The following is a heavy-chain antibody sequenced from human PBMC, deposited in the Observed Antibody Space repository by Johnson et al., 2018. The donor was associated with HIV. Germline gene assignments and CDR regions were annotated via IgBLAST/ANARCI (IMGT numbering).Heavy chain of an antibody. CDR3: ARRYCSSTSCYKGRAFDI. D-gene: IGHD2-2*02. CDR2: IYSGGST. Sequence: EVQLVESGGGLVQPGGSLRLSCAASGFTVSRNYMSWVRQAPGKGLEWVSVIYSGGSTYYADSVKGSFTVSRDTSKNTLYLQMNSLRAEDTAVYYCARRYCSSTSCYKGRAFDIWGQGTMVTVSS. V-gene: IGHV3-66*01. CDR1: GFTVSRNY. J-gene: IGHJ3*02.